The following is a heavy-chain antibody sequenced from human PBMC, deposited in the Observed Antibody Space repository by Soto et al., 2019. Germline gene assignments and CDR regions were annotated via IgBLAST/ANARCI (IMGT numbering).Heavy chain of an antibody. Sequence: QVHLVQSGAEVKKPGASVNVSCKTSGYTFTRNGISWVRQAPGQGLEWMGWISPNSGNTKYAQKLQGRVIMTTDTPASTAYMELRSLRSDDTAVYYCVKDRDSNSWPARDVWGPGTKVTVSS. D-gene: IGHD3-22*01. J-gene: IGHJ6*02. CDR2: ISPNSGNT. V-gene: IGHV1-18*01. CDR3: VKDRDSNSWPARDV. CDR1: GYTFTRNG.